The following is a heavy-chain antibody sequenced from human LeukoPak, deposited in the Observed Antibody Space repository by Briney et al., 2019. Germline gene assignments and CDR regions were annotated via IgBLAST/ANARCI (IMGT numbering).Heavy chain of an antibody. V-gene: IGHV1-2*04. Sequence: ASLKVSCKASGYTFTAHYLHWVRQAPGQGLEWMGWINPNSGDTNYAQKFQGWVTMTRDTSISTAYMELSRLKSDDTALYYCARGGGWGDTDTFFFWGQGTMVTVSS. CDR3: ARGGGWGDTDTFFF. CDR2: INPNSGDT. J-gene: IGHJ3*01. CDR1: GYTFTAHY. D-gene: IGHD5-18*01.